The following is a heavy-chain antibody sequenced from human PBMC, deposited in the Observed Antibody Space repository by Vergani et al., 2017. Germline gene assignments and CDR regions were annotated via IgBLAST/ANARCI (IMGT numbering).Heavy chain of an antibody. J-gene: IGHJ2*01. Sequence: QMQLQESGPGLVKASGTLCLTCTVSGDSIISRSYYWGWIRQPPGKGLEWIGSIYNSGNGDSSSSLKSRVTISADTSKNQFSLRLTSVTAADTAVYYCASGKYYSXSTSHFRGRYFDVWGRGTLVTVPS. CDR2: IYNSGNG. CDR1: GDSIISRSYY. CDR3: ASGKYYSXSTSHFRGRYFDV. D-gene: IGHD3-16*01. V-gene: IGHV4-39*01.